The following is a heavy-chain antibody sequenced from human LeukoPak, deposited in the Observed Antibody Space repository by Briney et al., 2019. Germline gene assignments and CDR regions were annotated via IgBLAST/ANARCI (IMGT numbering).Heavy chain of an antibody. J-gene: IGHJ4*02. CDR3: ARGSYGDYLFDY. V-gene: IGHV1-18*01. D-gene: IGHD4-17*01. Sequence: ASVKVSCKASGYTFTSYGISWVRQAPGQGLEWMGWISAYNGNTNYAQKLQGRVTMTTDTSTSTAYMELRSLRSDDTAVYCCARGSYGDYLFDYWGQGALVTVSS. CDR1: GYTFTSYG. CDR2: ISAYNGNT.